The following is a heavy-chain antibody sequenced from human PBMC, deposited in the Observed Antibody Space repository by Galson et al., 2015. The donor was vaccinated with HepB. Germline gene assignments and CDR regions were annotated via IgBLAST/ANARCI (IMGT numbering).Heavy chain of an antibody. Sequence: SLRLSCAASGFTFSSYSMNWVRQAPGKGLEWVSSISSSSSYIYYADSVKGRFTISRDNAKNSLYLQMNSLRAEDTAVYYCARDAIFGVVITINYFDYWGQGTLVTVSS. V-gene: IGHV3-21*01. CDR1: GFTFSSYS. CDR3: ARDAIFGVVITINYFDY. CDR2: ISSSSSYI. D-gene: IGHD3-3*01. J-gene: IGHJ4*02.